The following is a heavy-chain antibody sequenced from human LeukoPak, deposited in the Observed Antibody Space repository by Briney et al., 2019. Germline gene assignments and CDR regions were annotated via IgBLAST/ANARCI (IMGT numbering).Heavy chain of an antibody. Sequence: GGSLRLSCTASGFAFSTYGMGWVRQAPGKRLEWVSSIFGSRDSISYANSVKGRFTISRDNAENSLYLQMDSLRVEDTAVYYCTRGMDHINYAWFDPWGQGTLVIVSS. J-gene: IGHJ5*02. V-gene: IGHV3-21*06. CDR2: IFGSRDSI. D-gene: IGHD4-11*01. CDR1: GFAFSTYG. CDR3: TRGMDHINYAWFDP.